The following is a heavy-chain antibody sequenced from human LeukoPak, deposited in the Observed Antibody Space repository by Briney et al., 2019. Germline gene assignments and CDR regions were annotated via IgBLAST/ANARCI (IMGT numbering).Heavy chain of an antibody. D-gene: IGHD3-3*01. CDR2: IDHSGRT. CDR1: GGSISSRNW. V-gene: IGHV4-4*02. CDR3: ARINDFWSGPTLDV. Sequence: SETLSLTCAVSGGSISSRNWWSWVRQPPGKGLEWIGEIDHSGRTNYNPSLKSRVTISVDKSKNQFSLKLTSVTAADTAVYYCARINDFWSGPTLDVWGQGTTVTVSS. J-gene: IGHJ6*02.